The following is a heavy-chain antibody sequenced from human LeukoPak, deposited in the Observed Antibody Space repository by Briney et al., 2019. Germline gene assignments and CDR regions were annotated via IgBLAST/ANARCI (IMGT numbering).Heavy chain of an antibody. CDR1: GGSISSYY. D-gene: IGHD3-3*01. CDR2: IHYSGST. V-gene: IGHV4-59*01. Sequence: SETLSLTCTVSGGSISSYYWSWIRQPPGKGLEWIGYIHYSGSTNFNPSLKSRVTISVDTSKNQFSLKLSSVTAADTAVYYCARDRAYYDFWSGYYGYYYYMDVWGKGTTVTVSS. J-gene: IGHJ6*03. CDR3: ARDRAYYDFWSGYYGYYYYMDV.